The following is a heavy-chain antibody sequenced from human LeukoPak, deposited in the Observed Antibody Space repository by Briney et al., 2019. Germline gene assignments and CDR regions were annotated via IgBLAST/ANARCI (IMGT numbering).Heavy chain of an antibody. CDR2: IYYSGST. J-gene: IGHJ3*02. Sequence: SETLSLTCTVSGGSISSYYWSWLRQPPGKGLEWIEYIYYSGSTNYNPSLKSRVTISLDTSKNHFSLKLSSLTAADTAVYYCARRVAGESRAFDIWGQGTMVTVSS. D-gene: IGHD3-10*01. V-gene: IGHV4-59*01. CDR1: GGSISSYY. CDR3: ARRVAGESRAFDI.